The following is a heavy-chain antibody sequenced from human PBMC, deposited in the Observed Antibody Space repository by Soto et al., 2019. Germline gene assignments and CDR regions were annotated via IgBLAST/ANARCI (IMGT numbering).Heavy chain of an antibody. V-gene: IGHV4-59*11. Sequence: NPSETLSLTCTVSGGSMSSHYWTWLRQSPGKGLEWIGYISYSGGTYYNPSLKSRVSISADTSKNQFSLRMNSMIAADTAVYYCARADPAASVGYWGQGALVTVSS. J-gene: IGHJ4*02. CDR1: GGSMSSHY. CDR2: ISYSGGT. D-gene: IGHD2-2*01. CDR3: ARADPAASVGY.